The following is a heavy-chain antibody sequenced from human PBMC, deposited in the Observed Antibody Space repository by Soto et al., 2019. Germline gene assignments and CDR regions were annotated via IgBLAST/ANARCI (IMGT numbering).Heavy chain of an antibody. V-gene: IGHV4-59*08. CDR2: IYYSGST. J-gene: IGHJ4*02. CDR1: GGSISSYY. D-gene: IGHD6-19*01. Sequence: SETLSLTCTVSGGSISSYYWSWIRQPPGKGLEWIGYIYYSGSTNYNPSLKSRVTISVDTSKNQFSLKLSSVTAADTAVYYCARLSVANTGTRDYFDYWGQGTLVTVSS. CDR3: ARLSVANTGTRDYFDY.